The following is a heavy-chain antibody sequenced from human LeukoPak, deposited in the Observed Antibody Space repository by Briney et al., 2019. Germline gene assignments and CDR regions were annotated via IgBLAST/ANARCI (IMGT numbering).Heavy chain of an antibody. D-gene: IGHD6-6*01. CDR3: ARPIKSADSSSSWFDR. CDR2: INPSGGST. J-gene: IGHJ5*02. V-gene: IGHV1-46*03. CDR1: GYTFTRYY. Sequence: SVKISCKTSGYTFTRYYMHWVRQAPGQGIEWMGIINPSGGSTSYAQKFQGRVTMTRDTSTSTVYMEVSSLRSEDTAVYYCARPIKSADSSSSWFDRWGQGTLVTVSS.